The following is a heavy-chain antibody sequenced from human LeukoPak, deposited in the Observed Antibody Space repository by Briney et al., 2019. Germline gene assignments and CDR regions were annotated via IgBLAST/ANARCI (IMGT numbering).Heavy chain of an antibody. D-gene: IGHD6-19*01. J-gene: IGHJ4*02. V-gene: IGHV3-11*01. CDR2: ISSSGSTI. CDR3: ARDRAVAGTFHYLYYFDY. Sequence: GGSLRLSCAASGFPFSVYYMSWIRQPPGKGLEWVSYISSSGSTIYYADSVKGRFTISRDNAKNSLYLQMNSLRAEDTAVYYCARDRAVAGTFHYLYYFDYWGQGTLVTVSS. CDR1: GFPFSVYY.